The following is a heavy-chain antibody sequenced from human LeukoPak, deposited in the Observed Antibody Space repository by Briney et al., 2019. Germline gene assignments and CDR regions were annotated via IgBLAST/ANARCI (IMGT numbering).Heavy chain of an antibody. V-gene: IGHV1-46*01. Sequence: ASVKVSCKTSGYTFTSYYIHWVRQAPGQGLEWMGVINPSGGSTNYAPKFQGRVTVTRDTSTSTVYMELSSLRSEDTAVYYCASFDGNNYLLDYWGQGILVAVSS. CDR1: GYTFTSYY. CDR3: ASFDGNNYLLDY. D-gene: IGHD5-24*01. CDR2: INPSGGST. J-gene: IGHJ4*02.